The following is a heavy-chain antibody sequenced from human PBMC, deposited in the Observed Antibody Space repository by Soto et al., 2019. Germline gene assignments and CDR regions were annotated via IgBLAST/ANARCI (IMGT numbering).Heavy chain of an antibody. CDR1: GFTFSSYA. D-gene: IGHD3-22*01. CDR3: PKKIDRSGYYYLTWYFDI. CDR2: LSNSGGST. Sequence: EVQLLESGGGLVQPGGSLRLSCAASGFTFSSYAMSWVRQAPGKGLEWVSALSNSGGSTDYADSVKGRFTISRDNSNKTLYLQMNSLRAEDTAVYYCPKKIDRSGYYYLTWYFDIWGRGTLVTVSS. V-gene: IGHV3-23*01. J-gene: IGHJ2*01.